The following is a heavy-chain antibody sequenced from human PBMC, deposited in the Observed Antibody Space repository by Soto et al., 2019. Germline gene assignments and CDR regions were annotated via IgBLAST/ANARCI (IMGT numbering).Heavy chain of an antibody. CDR3: ARSMIVVVIHYYYGMDV. D-gene: IGHD3-22*01. Sequence: GGSLRLSCAASGFTFSSYEMNWVRQAPGRGLEWVSYISSSGSTIYYADSVKGRFTISRDNAKNSLYLQMNSLRAEDTAVYYCARSMIVVVIHYYYGMDVWSQGTTVTVSS. CDR2: ISSSGSTI. CDR1: GFTFSSYE. V-gene: IGHV3-48*03. J-gene: IGHJ6*02.